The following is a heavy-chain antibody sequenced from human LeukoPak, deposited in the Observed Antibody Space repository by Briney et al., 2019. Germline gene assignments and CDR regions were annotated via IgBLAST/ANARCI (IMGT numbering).Heavy chain of an antibody. CDR1: GFTFSSYG. CDR3: AKDVGYYGSGSYYSD. D-gene: IGHD3-10*01. V-gene: IGHV3-30*18. J-gene: IGHJ4*02. CDR2: ISNDGIKK. Sequence: SGGSLRLSCAASGFTFSSYGMHWVRQAPGKGLERVAVISNDGIKKYYADSVKGRFTISRDNSKNTLYLQMNSLRVEDTAVYYCAKDVGYYGSGSYYSDWGQGTLVTVSS.